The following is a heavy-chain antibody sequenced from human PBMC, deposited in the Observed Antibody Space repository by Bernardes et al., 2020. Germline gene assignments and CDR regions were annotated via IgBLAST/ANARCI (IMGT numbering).Heavy chain of an antibody. J-gene: IGHJ4*02. V-gene: IGHV4-59*01. CDR2: ISYSGST. Sequence: SETLSLTCTVSGGSISNYYWSWIRQPPGKGLEWIGYISYSGSTNYNPSLKSRVTISVDTSKNQFSLKLTSVTAADTAVYYCARVDSSGWTAHDYWGQGTLVTVSS. CDR1: GGSISNYY. D-gene: IGHD6-19*01. CDR3: ARVDSSGWTAHDY.